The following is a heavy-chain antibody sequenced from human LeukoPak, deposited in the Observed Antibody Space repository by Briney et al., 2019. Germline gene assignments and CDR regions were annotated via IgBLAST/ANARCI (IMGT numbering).Heavy chain of an antibody. CDR1: GGSFSGYY. CDR2: INHSGST. J-gene: IGHJ4*02. V-gene: IGHV4-34*01. Sequence: SETLSLTCAVYGGSFSGYYWSWIRQPPGKGLEWIGEINHSGSTNYNPSLKSRVTISVDTSKNQFSLKLSSVTAADTAVYYCASSITMIVVVDYWGQGTLVTVSS. D-gene: IGHD3-22*01. CDR3: ASSITMIVVVDY.